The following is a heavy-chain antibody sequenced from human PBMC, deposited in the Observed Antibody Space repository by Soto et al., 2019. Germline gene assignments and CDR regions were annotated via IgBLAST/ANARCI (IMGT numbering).Heavy chain of an antibody. J-gene: IGHJ6*02. D-gene: IGHD2-2*01. Sequence: QVQLVQSGAEVKKPGSSVKVSCKASGGTFSSYAISWVRQAPGQGLGWMGGIIPIFGTANYAQKFQGRVTITADKSTSTAYMELSSLRSEDTAVYYCARDMRDCSSTSCAAYYYYYGMDVWGQGTTVTVSS. CDR1: GGTFSSYA. V-gene: IGHV1-69*06. CDR3: ARDMRDCSSTSCAAYYYYYGMDV. CDR2: IIPIFGTA.